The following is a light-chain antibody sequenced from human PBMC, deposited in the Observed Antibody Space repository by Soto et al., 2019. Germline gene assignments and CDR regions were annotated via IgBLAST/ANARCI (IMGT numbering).Light chain of an antibody. CDR3: QQYDNLPLT. V-gene: IGKV1-33*01. CDR2: DAS. Sequence: DIQMTQSPSSLSASVGDRVTITCQASQDISNYLNWYQQKPGKAPKLLIYDASNLETGVPSRFSGSGSGTDFTITISSLQPEDIATYYSQQYDNLPLTFVQRTRLKIK. CDR1: QDISNY. J-gene: IGKJ5*01.